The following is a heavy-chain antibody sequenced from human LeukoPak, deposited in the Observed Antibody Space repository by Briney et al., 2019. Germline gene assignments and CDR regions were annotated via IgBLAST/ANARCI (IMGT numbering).Heavy chain of an antibody. CDR2: ISGSGSST. CDR1: GFTFSSYA. J-gene: IGHJ4*02. Sequence: GGSLRLSCAASGFTFSSYAVSWVRQAPGKGLEWVSDISGSGSSTYYAVSVKGRFTISRDNSKNTLYLQMNSLRAEDTAVYYCAKDRDIVVVPAAPHYWGQGTLVTVSS. V-gene: IGHV3-23*01. D-gene: IGHD2-2*01. CDR3: AKDRDIVVVPAAPHY.